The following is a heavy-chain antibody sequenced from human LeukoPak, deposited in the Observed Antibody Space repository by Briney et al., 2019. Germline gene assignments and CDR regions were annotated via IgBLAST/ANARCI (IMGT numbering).Heavy chain of an antibody. CDR1: GGSISSSSYY. J-gene: IGHJ4*02. CDR3: ARRGGYSGYGPFDY. Sequence: PSETLSLTCTVSGGSISSSSYYWGWIRQPPGKGLEWIGSIYYSGSTYYNPSLKSRVTMSVDTSKNQFSLKLSSVTAADTAVYYCARRGGYSGYGPFDYWGQGTLVTVSS. CDR2: IYYSGST. D-gene: IGHD5-12*01. V-gene: IGHV4-39*01.